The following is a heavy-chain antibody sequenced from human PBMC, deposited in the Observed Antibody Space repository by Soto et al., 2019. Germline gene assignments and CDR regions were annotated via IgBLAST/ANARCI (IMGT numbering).Heavy chain of an antibody. CDR2: ISSSSSTI. CDR1: GFTFSSYS. V-gene: IGHV3-48*02. CDR3: ARDHARDSSGWYSDY. D-gene: IGHD6-19*01. Sequence: GSLRLSCAASGFTFSSYSMNWVRQAPGKGLEWVSYISSSSSTIYYADSVKGRFTISRDNAKNSLYLQMNSLRDEDTAVYYCARDHARDSSGWYSDYWGQGTLVTVSS. J-gene: IGHJ4*02.